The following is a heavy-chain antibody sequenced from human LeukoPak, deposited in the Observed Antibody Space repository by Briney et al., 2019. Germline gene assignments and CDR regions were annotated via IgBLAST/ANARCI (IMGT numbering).Heavy chain of an antibody. J-gene: IGHJ6*03. Sequence: GSLRLSCAASGFTFSDNYMTWVRQAPGKGLEWIGEINHSGSTNYNPSLKSRVTISVDTSKNQFSLKLSSVTAADTAVYYCARGTMVRGVIITGSRGYYYMDVWGKGTTVTVSS. CDR2: INHSGST. CDR1: GFTFSDNY. D-gene: IGHD3-10*01. CDR3: ARGTMVRGVIITGSRGYYYMDV. V-gene: IGHV4-34*01.